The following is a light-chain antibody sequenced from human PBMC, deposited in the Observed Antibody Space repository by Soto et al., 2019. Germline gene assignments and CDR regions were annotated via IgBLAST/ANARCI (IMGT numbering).Light chain of an antibody. J-gene: IGKJ5*01. Sequence: EIVLTQSPATLSLSPGERATVSCRASQSVSSHLAWYQQKPGQAPRLLVYGASSRATGIPDRFSGSGSGTDFTLTISRLEPEDFAVYYCQQYGSSSTFGQGTRLEIK. V-gene: IGKV3-20*01. CDR2: GAS. CDR3: QQYGSSST. CDR1: QSVSSH.